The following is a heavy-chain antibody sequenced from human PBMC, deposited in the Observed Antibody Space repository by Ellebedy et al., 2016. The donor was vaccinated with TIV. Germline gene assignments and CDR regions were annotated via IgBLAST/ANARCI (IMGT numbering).Heavy chain of an antibody. Sequence: AASVKVSCKASGHTFTSDGFGRVRQAPGQGLERMGWINTYNGNTNYANSFQGRVTMTTDTSTNTAYLDLRSLIPDDTAVYYCARGITGPVDLGYWGQGTLVTVSS. J-gene: IGHJ4*02. CDR1: GHTFTSDG. V-gene: IGHV1-18*04. CDR3: ARGITGPVDLGY. D-gene: IGHD1-1*01. CDR2: INTYNGNT.